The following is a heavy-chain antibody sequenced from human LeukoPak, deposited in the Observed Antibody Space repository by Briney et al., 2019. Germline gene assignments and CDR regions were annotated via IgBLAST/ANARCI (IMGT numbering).Heavy chain of an antibody. CDR3: ARGRYCGGGSCFDY. V-gene: IGHV3-66*01. D-gene: IGHD2-15*01. J-gene: IGHJ4*02. Sequence: GGSLRLSWAASGFTVSSSYMSWVRQAPGKGLEWVSVIYSGGSTYYADSVKGRFSISRDNSKNTLYLLMNSLRAEDTAVYSCARGRYCGGGSCFDYWGQGTLVTVSS. CDR2: IYSGGST. CDR1: GFTVSSSY.